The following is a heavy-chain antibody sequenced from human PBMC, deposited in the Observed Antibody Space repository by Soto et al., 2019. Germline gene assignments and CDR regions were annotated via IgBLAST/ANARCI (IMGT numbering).Heavy chain of an antibody. CDR3: AKGEAGEADWYFDL. Sequence: GESLKISCAASGFTFSSYAMSWVRQAPGKGLEWVSAISGSGGSTYYADSVKGRFTISRDNSKNTLYLQMNSLRSEDTAVYYCAKGEAGEADWYFDLWGRGTLVTVSS. CDR1: GFTFSSYA. D-gene: IGHD7-27*01. CDR2: ISGSGGST. V-gene: IGHV3-23*01. J-gene: IGHJ2*01.